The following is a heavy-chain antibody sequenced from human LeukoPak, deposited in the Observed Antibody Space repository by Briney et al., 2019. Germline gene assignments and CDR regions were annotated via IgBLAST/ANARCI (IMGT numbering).Heavy chain of an antibody. CDR1: GGSFSGYY. CDR2: INHSGST. D-gene: IGHD2-15*01. CDR3: ARGPVAEYCSGGSCYSEGFDFDY. Sequence: PSETLSLNCAVYGGSFSGYYWSWIRQPPGKGLEWIGEINHSGSTNYNPSLKSRVTISADTSKNQFSLKLSSVTAADTAVYYCARGPVAEYCSGGSCYSEGFDFDYWGQGTLVTVSS. J-gene: IGHJ4*02. V-gene: IGHV4-34*01.